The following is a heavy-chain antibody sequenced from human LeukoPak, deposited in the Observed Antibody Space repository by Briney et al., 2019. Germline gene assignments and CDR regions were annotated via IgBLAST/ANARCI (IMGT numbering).Heavy chain of an antibody. V-gene: IGHV3-11*01. CDR1: GFTFSDYY. CDR2: ISSSGSTI. D-gene: IGHD3-22*01. CDR3: ASGKWHYYDSSGYSY. Sequence: GGSLRLSCAASGFTFSDYYMSWIRQAPGEGLEWVSYISSSGSTIYYADSVKGRFTISRDNAKNSLYLQMNSLRAEDTAVYYCASGKWHYYDSSGYSYWGQGTLVTVSS. J-gene: IGHJ4*02.